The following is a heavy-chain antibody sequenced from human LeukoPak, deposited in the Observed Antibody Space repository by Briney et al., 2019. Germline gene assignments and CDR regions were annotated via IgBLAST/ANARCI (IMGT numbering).Heavy chain of an antibody. CDR2: IYSGGST. J-gene: IGHJ4*02. D-gene: IGHD6-19*01. CDR3: ARAGAVEVFDY. V-gene: IGHV3-53*01. Sequence: GGSLRLSCAASGFTVSSNYMSWVRQAPGKGLEWVSVIYSGGSTYYADSVKGRFTIPRDNSKNTLYLQMNSLRAEDTAVHYCARAGAVEVFDYWGQGTLVTVSS. CDR1: GFTVSSNY.